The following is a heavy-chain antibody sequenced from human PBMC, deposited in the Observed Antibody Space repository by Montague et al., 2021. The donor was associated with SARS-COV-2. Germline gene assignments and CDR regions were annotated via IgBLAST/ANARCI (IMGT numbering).Heavy chain of an antibody. CDR3: TSGREGNYNVMDV. CDR2: TYYRSKWYN. CDR1: GDSAASNRAT. V-gene: IGHV6-1*01. Sequence: CAISGDSAASNRATWNWVRQSPSRGLKWLGRTYYRSKWYNDYAVSVRGRVTINPDTSKNQFSLQLNSVTPEDTAIYYCTSGREGNYNVMDVWGQGTTVTVSS. D-gene: IGHD1-1*01. J-gene: IGHJ6*02.